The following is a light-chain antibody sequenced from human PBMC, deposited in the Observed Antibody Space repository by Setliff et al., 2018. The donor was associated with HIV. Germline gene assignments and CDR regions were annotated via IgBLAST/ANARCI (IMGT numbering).Light chain of an antibody. J-gene: IGLJ1*01. Sequence: QSVLAQPASVSGSPGQSITISCTGTSSDVGSYNLVSWYQQHPGKAPKLMIYEVTKRPSGVSNRFSGSRSGNTASLTISGLQAEDEADYYCCSYAGSYTFYVFGTGTRSPS. V-gene: IGLV2-23*02. CDR2: EVT. CDR1: SSDVGSYNL. CDR3: CSYAGSYTFYV.